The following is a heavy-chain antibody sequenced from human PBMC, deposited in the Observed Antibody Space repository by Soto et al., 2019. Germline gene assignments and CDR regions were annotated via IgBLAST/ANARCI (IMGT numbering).Heavy chain of an antibody. D-gene: IGHD3-22*01. CDR1: GYTFIHYH. V-gene: IGHV1-46*01. CDR2: INPSGGST. CDR3: AREAINSSGYSRYFQH. Sequence: ASVKVSCKASGYTFIHYHVYWVRQAHGRGLEWLGMINPSGGSTTYAQNLQGRVTMTRDTSTNTVYMELSSLRSEDTAVYYCAREAINSSGYSRYFQHWGQGTLVTVSS. J-gene: IGHJ1*01.